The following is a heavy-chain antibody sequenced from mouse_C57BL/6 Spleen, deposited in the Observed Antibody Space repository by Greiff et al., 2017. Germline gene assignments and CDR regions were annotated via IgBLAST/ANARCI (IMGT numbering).Heavy chain of an antibody. J-gene: IGHJ2*01. Sequence: EVQLQQSGAELVRPGASVKLSCTASGFNIKDDYMHWVKQRPEQGLEWIGWIDPENGDTEYASKFQGKATITADTSSNPAYLQLSSLTSEDTAVYYCTTRSAVVAHFDYWGQGTTLTVSS. V-gene: IGHV14-4*01. D-gene: IGHD1-1*01. CDR1: GFNIKDDY. CDR2: IDPENGDT. CDR3: TTRSAVVAHFDY.